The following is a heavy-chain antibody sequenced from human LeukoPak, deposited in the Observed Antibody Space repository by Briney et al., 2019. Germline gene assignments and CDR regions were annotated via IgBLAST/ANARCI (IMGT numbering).Heavy chain of an antibody. CDR1: GGTFSSDA. V-gene: IGHV1-69*04. Sequence: SVKVSCKASGGTFSSDAISWVRQAPGQGLEWMGRIIPIRGIANYEQKFQGRVTITADKSTSTAYMELGSLGSEDTAVYYCAREGPSTYHFDEWGQGTLVTVSA. J-gene: IGHJ4*02. D-gene: IGHD2-2*02. CDR3: AREGPSTYHFDE. CDR2: IIPIRGIA.